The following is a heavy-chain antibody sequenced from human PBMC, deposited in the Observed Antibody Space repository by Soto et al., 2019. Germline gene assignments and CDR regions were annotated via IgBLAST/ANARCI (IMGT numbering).Heavy chain of an antibody. V-gene: IGHV4-59*01. CDR1: GGSISSYY. D-gene: IGHD6-6*01. CDR2: IFYSGST. Sequence: SETLSLTCTVSGGSISSYYWSWIRQPPGQGLEWIGYIFYSGSTNYNPSLKSRVTISLDTSKNQFSLKLTSVTAADTAVYYCARDSTEQLVRDWGQGTLVTVSS. CDR3: ARDSTEQLVRD. J-gene: IGHJ4*02.